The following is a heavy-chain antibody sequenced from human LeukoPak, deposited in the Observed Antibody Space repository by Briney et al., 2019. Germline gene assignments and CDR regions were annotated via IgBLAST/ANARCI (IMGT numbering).Heavy chain of an antibody. Sequence: PSETLSLTCTVSGGSISSYYWSWIRQPPGKGLEWIGYIYYSGSTNYNPSLKSRVTISVDTSKNQFSLKLSSVTAADTAVYYCARQVGAPTPYYYYYYGMDVWGQGTTVTVSS. CDR3: ARQVGAPTPYYYYYYGMDV. CDR1: GGSISSYY. CDR2: IYYSGST. D-gene: IGHD1-26*01. V-gene: IGHV4-59*08. J-gene: IGHJ6*02.